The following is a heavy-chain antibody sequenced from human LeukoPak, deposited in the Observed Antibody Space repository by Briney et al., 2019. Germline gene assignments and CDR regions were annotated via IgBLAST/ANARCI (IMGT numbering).Heavy chain of an antibody. CDR2: IYYSGKI. D-gene: IGHD3-16*01. Sequence: SETLSLTCTVSGGSITSYYWSWIRQPPGKGLEWIGYIYYSGKINYNPSLRSRVTISVDTSKNQLSLKLNSLTTADTAVYYCTRGAGWLIDYWGQGILVTVSS. CDR1: GGSITSYY. CDR3: TRGAGWLIDY. V-gene: IGHV4-59*01. J-gene: IGHJ4*02.